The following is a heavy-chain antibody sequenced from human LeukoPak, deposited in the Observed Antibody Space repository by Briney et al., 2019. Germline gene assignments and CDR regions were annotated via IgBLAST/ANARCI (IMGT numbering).Heavy chain of an antibody. Sequence: SETLSLTCTVSGGSISSYYWSWIRQPAGKGLEWIGRIYTSGSTNYNPSLKSLVTMSVDTSKNQFSLKLSSVTAADTAVYYCARDRHYYDSSGTPARNNWFDPWGQGTLVTVSS. V-gene: IGHV4-4*07. CDR1: GGSISSYY. J-gene: IGHJ5*02. CDR3: ARDRHYYDSSGTPARNNWFDP. CDR2: IYTSGST. D-gene: IGHD3-22*01.